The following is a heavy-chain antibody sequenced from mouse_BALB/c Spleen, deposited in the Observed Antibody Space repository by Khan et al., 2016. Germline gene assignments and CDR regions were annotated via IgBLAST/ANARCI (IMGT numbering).Heavy chain of an antibody. V-gene: IGHV1-34*01. Sequence: MQLEESGPDLVKPGASVKMSCKASGYSFTGYYMHWVKQSHGKSLEWIGRVNPNNGGTSYNQKFKGKAILTVDKSSSTAYMELRSLTSEDSAVYYCARGGNYGNFDVWGAGTTVTVSS. CDR1: GYSFTGYY. D-gene: IGHD2-1*01. J-gene: IGHJ1*01. CDR3: ARGGNYGNFDV. CDR2: VNPNNGGT.